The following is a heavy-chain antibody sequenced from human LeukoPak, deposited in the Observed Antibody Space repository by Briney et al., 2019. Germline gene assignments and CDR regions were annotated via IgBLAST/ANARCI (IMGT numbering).Heavy chain of an antibody. D-gene: IGHD5-18*01. CDR1: GYTFTSYD. CDR2: MNPNSGNT. J-gene: IGHJ5*02. Sequence: ASVKVSCKASGYTFTSYDINWVRQATGQGLEWMGWMNPNSGNTGYAQKFQGRVTMTRNTSISTAYMELSSLRSEDTAVYYCARGLKPRGTAMVPFDPWGQGTLVTVSS. CDR3: ARGLKPRGTAMVPFDP. V-gene: IGHV1-8*01.